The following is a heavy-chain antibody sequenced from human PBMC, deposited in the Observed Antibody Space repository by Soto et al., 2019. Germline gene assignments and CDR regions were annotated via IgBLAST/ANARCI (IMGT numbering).Heavy chain of an antibody. V-gene: IGHV3-23*01. D-gene: IGHD3-22*01. CDR1: GFPFWTYS. J-gene: IGHJ3*01. CDR2: INGSGTAT. Sequence: EVKLLESGGGLVQPGGSRRLSCEASGFPFWTYSMSWVRQAPRKGLEWVSGINGSGTATYYTDSVKGRFNVSRDNSKDTLFLQMNALRVEDAAVYYCAKSRLYDSNEYHRDVFDVWGQGTAVTVSS. CDR3: AKSRLYDSNEYHRDVFDV.